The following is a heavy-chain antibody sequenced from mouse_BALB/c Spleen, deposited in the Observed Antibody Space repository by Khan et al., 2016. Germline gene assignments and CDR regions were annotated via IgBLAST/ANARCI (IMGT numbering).Heavy chain of an antibody. CDR2: IWGDGST. CDR1: GFSITGFA. CDR3: ARYYDYDGGFAY. V-gene: IGHV2-6-7*01. Sequence: QVQLKQSGPGLVAPSQSLSITCTVSGFSITGFAVNWVRQPPGKGLEWLGVIWGDGSTDYDSALKSRLSISQDDSKSQVFLKMNSLQTDDTDRYYCARYYDYDGGFAYWGQGTLVTVSA. D-gene: IGHD2-4*01. J-gene: IGHJ3*01.